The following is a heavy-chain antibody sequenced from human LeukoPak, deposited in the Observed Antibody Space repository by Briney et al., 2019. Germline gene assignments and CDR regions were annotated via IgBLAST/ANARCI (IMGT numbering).Heavy chain of an antibody. Sequence: SETLSLTCAVSGYSISSGYYWGWIRQPPGKGLGWIGSIYHSGSTYYNPSLKSRVTISVDTSKNQFSLKLSSVTAADTAVYYCARRQWELIDYWGQGTLVTVSS. CDR3: ARRQWELIDY. CDR1: GYSISSGYY. CDR2: IYHSGST. D-gene: IGHD1-26*01. V-gene: IGHV4-38-2*01. J-gene: IGHJ4*02.